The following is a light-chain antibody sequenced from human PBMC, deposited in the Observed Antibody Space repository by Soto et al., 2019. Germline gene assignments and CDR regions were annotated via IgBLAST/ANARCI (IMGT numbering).Light chain of an antibody. Sequence: DIQMTQSPSSLSESVGDRVTITRRASQSISGYLNWYQQKPGKAPKLLIYAASSLQSGVPSRFSGSGSGTEFTLTISSLQPDDFATYYCQHYNSYSEAFGQGTKVDI. CDR1: QSISGY. V-gene: IGKV1-39*01. CDR3: QHYNSYSEA. CDR2: AAS. J-gene: IGKJ1*01.